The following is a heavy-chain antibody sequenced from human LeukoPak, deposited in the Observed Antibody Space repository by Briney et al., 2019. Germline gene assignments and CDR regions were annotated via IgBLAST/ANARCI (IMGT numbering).Heavy chain of an antibody. CDR3: ARHEYSGSYYGLSWFDP. CDR2: IYYSGST. Sequence: PSETLSLTCTVSGGSISSSGYYWGWIRRPPGKGLEWIASIYYSGSTYYNPSLKSRVTISVDTSKNQLSLKLSSLTAADTAVYYCARHEYSGSYYGLSWFDPWGRGTLVTVSS. CDR1: GGSISSSGYY. V-gene: IGHV4-39*01. J-gene: IGHJ5*02. D-gene: IGHD1-26*01.